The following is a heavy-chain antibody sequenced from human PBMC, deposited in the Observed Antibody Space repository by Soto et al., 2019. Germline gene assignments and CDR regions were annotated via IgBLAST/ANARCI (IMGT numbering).Heavy chain of an antibody. J-gene: IGHJ6*02. Sequence: SETLSLTCAVYGGSFSGYYWSWIRQPPGKGLEWIGEINHSGSTNYNPSLKSRVTISVDTSKNQFSLKLSSVTAADTAVYYCARGGIVVVPAAKNLYGMDVWGQGXTVTVSS. V-gene: IGHV4-34*01. D-gene: IGHD2-2*01. CDR3: ARGGIVVVPAAKNLYGMDV. CDR2: INHSGST. CDR1: GGSFSGYY.